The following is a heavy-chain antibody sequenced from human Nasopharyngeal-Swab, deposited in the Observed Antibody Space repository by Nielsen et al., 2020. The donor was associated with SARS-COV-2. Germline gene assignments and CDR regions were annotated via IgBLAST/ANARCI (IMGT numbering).Heavy chain of an antibody. D-gene: IGHD6-13*01. V-gene: IGHV3-30*04. Sequence: GESLKISCAASGFTFSSYAMHWVRQAPGTGLEWVAVISHDGSNKYYADSIKGRFTISRDNSKNTLYLQMNSLRAEDTAVYYCAAEATGTGAFDIWGQGTMVTVSS. CDR2: ISHDGSNK. J-gene: IGHJ3*02. CDR1: GFTFSSYA. CDR3: AAEATGTGAFDI.